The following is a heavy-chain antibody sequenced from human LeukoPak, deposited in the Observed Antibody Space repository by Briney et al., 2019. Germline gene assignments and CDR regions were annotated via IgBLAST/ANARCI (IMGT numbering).Heavy chain of an antibody. CDR2: INPNSGGT. V-gene: IGHV1-2*02. CDR3: ARGSTVTQSTDY. Sequence: ASVKVSCKASGYTFTGYYMHWVRQAPGQGLEWMGWINPNSGGTNYAQKFQGRVTMTRDTSISTAYMELSRLRSEDTAVYYCARGSTVTQSTDYWGQGTLVTVSP. J-gene: IGHJ4*02. CDR1: GYTFTGYY. D-gene: IGHD4-17*01.